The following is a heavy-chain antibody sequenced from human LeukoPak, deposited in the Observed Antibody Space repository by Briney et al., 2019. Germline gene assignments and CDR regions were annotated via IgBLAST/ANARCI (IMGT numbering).Heavy chain of an antibody. V-gene: IGHV1-3*01. D-gene: IGHD3-3*01. CDR3: ARYYDFWSGYYNNWFDP. J-gene: IGHJ5*02. Sequence: ASVKVSCKASGYTFTSYAMHWVRQAPGQRLEWMGWIHAGNGNTKYSQKFQGRVTITRDTSASTAYMELSSLRSEDTAVYYCARYYDFWSGYYNNWFDPWGQGTLVTVSS. CDR2: IHAGNGNT. CDR1: GYTFTSYA.